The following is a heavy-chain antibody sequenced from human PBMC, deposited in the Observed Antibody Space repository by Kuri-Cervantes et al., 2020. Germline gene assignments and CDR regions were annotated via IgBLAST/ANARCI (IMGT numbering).Heavy chain of an antibody. J-gene: IGHJ4*02. V-gene: IGHV4-34*01. CDR2: INHSGGT. Sequence: SETLSLTCTVYGASFSPYYWNWIRQPPGKGLEWIGEINHSGGTNYNPSLKSRVTMSVDTSKNQFSLHLTSLTAADTAMYYCARDSRAAAGVDYWGQGTLVTVSS. CDR3: ARDSRAAAGVDY. D-gene: IGHD6-13*01. CDR1: GASFSPYY.